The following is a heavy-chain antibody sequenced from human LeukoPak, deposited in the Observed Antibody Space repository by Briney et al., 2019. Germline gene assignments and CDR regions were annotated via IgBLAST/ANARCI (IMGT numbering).Heavy chain of an antibody. CDR3: ARAPGGQDWYFDL. D-gene: IGHD4-23*01. CDR1: GFTVNSNY. V-gene: IGHV3-66*01. J-gene: IGHJ2*01. CDR2: IYSGGST. Sequence: GGSLRLSCVASGFTVNSNYMFWVRQAPGKGLEWVSVIYSGGSTYYADSVKGRFTISRDNSKNTVYLQMNSLRVEDTAVYYCARAPGGQDWYFDLWGRGTLVTVSS.